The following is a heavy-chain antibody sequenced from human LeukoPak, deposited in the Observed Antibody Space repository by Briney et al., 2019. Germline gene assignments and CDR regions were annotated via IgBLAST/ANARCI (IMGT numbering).Heavy chain of an antibody. Sequence: GGSLRLSCAASGFTFASYAMTWVRQAPGKGLEWVSSISASAGTTYYVDSVKGRFTISRDTAKSTLYLQMNSLRADDSAVYYCAKDRPLNWGYYFDSWGKGTLVTVSS. D-gene: IGHD7-27*01. CDR3: AKDRPLNWGYYFDS. CDR2: ISASAGTT. J-gene: IGHJ4*02. V-gene: IGHV3-23*01. CDR1: GFTFASYA.